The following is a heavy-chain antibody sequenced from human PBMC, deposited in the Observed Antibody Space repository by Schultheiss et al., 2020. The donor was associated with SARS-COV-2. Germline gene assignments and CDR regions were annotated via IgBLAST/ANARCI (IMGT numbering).Heavy chain of an antibody. Sequence: SETLSLTCAVYGGSFSGYYWSWIRQPPGKGLEWIGSIYYSGSTYYNPSLKSRVTISVDTSKNQFSLKLSSVTAADTAVYYCACRRDGYKTDNWFDPWGQGTLVTVSS. D-gene: IGHD5-24*01. CDR2: IYYSGST. CDR3: ACRRDGYKTDNWFDP. V-gene: IGHV4-34*01. CDR1: GGSFSGYY. J-gene: IGHJ5*02.